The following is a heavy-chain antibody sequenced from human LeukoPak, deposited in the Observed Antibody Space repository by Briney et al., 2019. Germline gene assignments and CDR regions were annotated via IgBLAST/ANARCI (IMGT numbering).Heavy chain of an antibody. Sequence: PGGSLGLSCAASGFTFSSYAMSWVRQAPGKGLEWVSAISGSGGSTYYADSVKGRFTISRDNSKNTLYLQMNSLRAEDTAVYYCAKDREYSSGWYWNYFDYWGQGTLVTVSS. CDR1: GFTFSSYA. CDR2: ISGSGGST. V-gene: IGHV3-23*01. J-gene: IGHJ4*02. CDR3: AKDREYSSGWYWNYFDY. D-gene: IGHD6-19*01.